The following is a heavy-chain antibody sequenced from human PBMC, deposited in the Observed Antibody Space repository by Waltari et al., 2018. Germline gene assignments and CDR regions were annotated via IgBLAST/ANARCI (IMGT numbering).Heavy chain of an antibody. V-gene: IGHV4-38-2*01. CDR3: ASDIVVVPAAGGAFDI. D-gene: IGHD2-2*01. Sequence: QVQLQESGPGLVKPSETLSLTCAVSGYSISSGYYWGWIRQPPGKGLEWIGSIYHSGSTYYNPSLKSRVTISVDTSKNQFSLKLSSVTAADTAVYYCASDIVVVPAAGGAFDIWGQGTMVTVSS. J-gene: IGHJ3*02. CDR2: IYHSGST. CDR1: GYSISSGYY.